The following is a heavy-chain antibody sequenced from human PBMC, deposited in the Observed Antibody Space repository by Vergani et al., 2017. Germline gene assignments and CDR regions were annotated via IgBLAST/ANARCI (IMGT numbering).Heavy chain of an antibody. V-gene: IGHV4-61*02. CDR3: ARGSXLGGSCYKPLFDY. CDR2: IHTSGGT. D-gene: IGHD2-15*01. Sequence: QVQLQESGPGLVKPSQTLTLTCTVSGGSINSHNYYWSWIRQPAGKGLEWTGRIHTSGGTNYNPSLKSRVTMSEDTSKNQFSLNLTSVTAADTAVYFCARGSXLGGSCYKPLFDYWGQGILVTVSS. CDR1: GGSINSHNYY. J-gene: IGHJ4*02.